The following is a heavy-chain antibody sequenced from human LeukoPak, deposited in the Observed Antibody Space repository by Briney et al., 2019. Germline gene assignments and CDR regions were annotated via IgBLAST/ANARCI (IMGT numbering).Heavy chain of an antibody. Sequence: PGGSLRLSCAASGFTFSSYGMHWVRQAPGKGLEWVAVISYDGSNKYYADSVKGRFTISRDNSKNTLYLQMNSLRAEDTAVYYCAKDRCGGDCYSGGSLEYWGQGTLVTVSS. CDR3: AKDRCGGDCYSGGSLEY. CDR1: GFTFSSYG. D-gene: IGHD2-21*02. CDR2: ISYDGSNK. J-gene: IGHJ4*02. V-gene: IGHV3-30*18.